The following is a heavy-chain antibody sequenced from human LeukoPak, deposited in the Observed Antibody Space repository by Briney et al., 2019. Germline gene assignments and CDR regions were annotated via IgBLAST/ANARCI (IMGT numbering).Heavy chain of an antibody. CDR3: AKSGYNRFDY. CDR2: ISGSGSGGST. V-gene: IGHV3-23*01. D-gene: IGHD5-24*01. J-gene: IGHJ4*02. CDR1: GFTFSSSA. Sequence: GGSLRLSCAASGFTFSSSAMSWVRQAPGKGLEWVPNISGSGSGGSTYYAGSVKGRFTISRDNSKNTLYLQMNSLRAEDTAVYYCAKSGYNRFDYWGQGTLVTVSS.